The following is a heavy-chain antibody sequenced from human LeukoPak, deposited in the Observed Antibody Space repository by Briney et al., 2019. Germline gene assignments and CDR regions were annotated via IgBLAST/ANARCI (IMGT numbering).Heavy chain of an antibody. V-gene: IGHV5-51*01. D-gene: IGHD5-18*01. CDR3: ARGTGQYSYGYRGAFDT. CDR1: GYSFTNYW. Sequence: GESLKISCKGSGYSFTNYWIGWVRQMPGKGLEWLGIIYPGDSDTRYSPSFQGQVTISADKSISTAYLQWSSLKASDTAMYHYARGTGQYSYGYRGAFDTWGQGTMVTVSS. J-gene: IGHJ3*02. CDR2: IYPGDSDT.